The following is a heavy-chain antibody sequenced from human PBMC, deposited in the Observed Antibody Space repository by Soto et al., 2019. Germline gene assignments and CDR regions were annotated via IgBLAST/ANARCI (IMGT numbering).Heavy chain of an antibody. Sequence: GGSLRLSCAASGFTFSTYSMNWVRQAPGKGLEWISYISSSSTPIYYADSVKGRFTVSRDNAKNTMYLQMNSLRAEDTAVYYCARDSRTEGFVVVVAATRMGGMDVWGQGTXVTVSS. CDR2: ISSSSTPI. J-gene: IGHJ6*02. CDR1: GFTFSTYS. D-gene: IGHD2-15*01. V-gene: IGHV3-48*01. CDR3: ARDSRTEGFVVVVAATRMGGMDV.